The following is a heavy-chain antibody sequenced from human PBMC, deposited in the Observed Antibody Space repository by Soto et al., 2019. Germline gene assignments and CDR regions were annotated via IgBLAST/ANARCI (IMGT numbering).Heavy chain of an antibody. J-gene: IGHJ4*02. CDR2: ISGSGDST. Sequence: EVQLLESGGGLVQPGGSLRLSCAASGFTFSSYAMRWVRQAPGKGLEWVSAISGSGDSTYYADSVKGRFTVSRDNSQNTLYLQMNSLRAEDTAVYYCARRGSGSYYDYWGQGNRVTVSS. CDR1: GFTFSSYA. V-gene: IGHV3-23*01. CDR3: ARRGSGSYYDY. D-gene: IGHD1-26*01.